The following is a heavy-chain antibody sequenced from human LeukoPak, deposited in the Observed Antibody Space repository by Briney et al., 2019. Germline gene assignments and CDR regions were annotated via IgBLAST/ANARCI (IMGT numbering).Heavy chain of an antibody. Sequence: GGSLRLSCAASGFTFSSYWMHWVRQAPGKGLVWVSRINSDGSSTSYADSVKGRFTISRDNAKNTLYLQMNSLRAEDTAVYYYARVMGRGVKDDAFDIWGQGTMVTVSS. D-gene: IGHD3-10*01. V-gene: IGHV3-74*01. J-gene: IGHJ3*02. CDR3: ARVMGRGVKDDAFDI. CDR1: GFTFSSYW. CDR2: INSDGSST.